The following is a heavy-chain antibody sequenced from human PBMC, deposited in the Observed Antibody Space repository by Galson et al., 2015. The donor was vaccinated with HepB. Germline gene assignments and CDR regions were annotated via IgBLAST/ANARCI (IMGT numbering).Heavy chain of an antibody. CDR2: IRSKAYGGTT. D-gene: IGHD3-10*01. CDR1: GFTFGDYA. CDR3: TRDPYYYGSGSYDYYYYMDV. Sequence: SLRLSCAASGFTFGDYAMSWFRQAPGKGLEWVGFIRSKAYGGTTEYAASVKGRFTISRDDSKSIAYLQMNSLKTEDTAVYYCTRDPYYYGSGSYDYYYYMDVWGKGTTVTVSS. V-gene: IGHV3-49*03. J-gene: IGHJ6*03.